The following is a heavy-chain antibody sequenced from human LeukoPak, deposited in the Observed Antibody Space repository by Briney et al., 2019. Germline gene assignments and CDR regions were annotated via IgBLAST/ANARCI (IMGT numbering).Heavy chain of an antibody. CDR3: ARGRGSGRIPAAHY. V-gene: IGHV1-2*02. CDR2: INPNSGGT. CDR1: GYTFTCYY. D-gene: IGHD2-2*01. Sequence: ASVKVSCKASGYTFTCYYMHWVRQAPGQGLEWMGWINPNSGGTNYAQKFKGRVTMNRETSISTAYMELSRLRSDDTAVYYCARGRGSGRIPAAHYWGQGTLVTVSS. J-gene: IGHJ4*02.